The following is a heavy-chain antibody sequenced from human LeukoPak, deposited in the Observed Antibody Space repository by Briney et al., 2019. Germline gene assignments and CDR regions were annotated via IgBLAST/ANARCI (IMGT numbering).Heavy chain of an antibody. CDR1: GFMLSSNW. V-gene: IGHV3-7*03. Sequence: GGSLRLSCAASGFMLSSNWMSWVRLAPGKGLEWVANIKEDGTETYYVDSVKGRFTISRDNAKNSLYLQMNSLRVEDTAVYYCAKEGRSLQTYWGQGTLVTVSS. J-gene: IGHJ4*02. D-gene: IGHD5-24*01. CDR3: AKEGRSLQTY. CDR2: IKEDGTET.